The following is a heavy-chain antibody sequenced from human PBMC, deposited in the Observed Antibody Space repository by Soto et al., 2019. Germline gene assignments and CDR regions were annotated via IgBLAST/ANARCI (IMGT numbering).Heavy chain of an antibody. CDR2: ISYDGSNK. Sequence: LRLSCAASGFTFSSYGMHWVRQAPGKGLEWVAVISYDGSNKYYAASVKGRFTISRDNSKNTLYLQMNSLRAEDTAVYYCANLPNTIFGVVPGPWGQGTLVTVSS. D-gene: IGHD3-3*01. CDR3: ANLPNTIFGVVPGP. CDR1: GFTFSSYG. J-gene: IGHJ5*02. V-gene: IGHV3-30*18.